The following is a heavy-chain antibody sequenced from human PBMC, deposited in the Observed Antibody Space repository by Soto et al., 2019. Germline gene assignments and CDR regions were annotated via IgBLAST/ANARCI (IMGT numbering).Heavy chain of an antibody. D-gene: IGHD6-13*01. V-gene: IGHV4-30-4*01. Sequence: KPSETLSLTCTVSGGSISSGDYYWSWIRQPPGKGLEWIGHIYYSGSTYYNPSLKSRVTISVDTSKNQFSLKLSSVTAADTAVYYCARSSIAAAGNWFDPWGQGTLVTVSS. CDR1: GGSISSGDYY. CDR3: ARSSIAAAGNWFDP. CDR2: IYYSGST. J-gene: IGHJ5*02.